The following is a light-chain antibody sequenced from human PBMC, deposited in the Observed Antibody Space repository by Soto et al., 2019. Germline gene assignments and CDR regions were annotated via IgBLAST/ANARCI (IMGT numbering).Light chain of an antibody. V-gene: IGKV4-1*01. Sequence: DIVMTQSPDSLAVSLGERATINGKSSQSVLYSSNNKNYLAWYQQKPGQPPKLLIYWASTRESGVPDRFSGSGSGTDFTLTISSLQAGDVAVYYCQQYYSTPRTFGGGTKVEIK. CDR3: QQYYSTPRT. J-gene: IGKJ4*01. CDR1: QSVLYSSNNKNY. CDR2: WAS.